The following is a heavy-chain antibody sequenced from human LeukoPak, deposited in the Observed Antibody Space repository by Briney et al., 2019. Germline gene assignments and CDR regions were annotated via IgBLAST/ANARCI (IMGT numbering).Heavy chain of an antibody. D-gene: IGHD2-2*01. CDR3: ARLSYCSSTSCYGDWYFDL. Sequence: HGGSLKISCKGSGYSFTSYWISWVRQMPGKGLEWMGRIDPSDSYTNYSPSFQGHVSISADKSISTAFLQWSSLKASDTAMYYCARLSYCSSTSCYGDWYFDLWGRGTLVTVSS. CDR2: IDPSDSYT. J-gene: IGHJ2*01. CDR1: GYSFTSYW. V-gene: IGHV5-10-1*01.